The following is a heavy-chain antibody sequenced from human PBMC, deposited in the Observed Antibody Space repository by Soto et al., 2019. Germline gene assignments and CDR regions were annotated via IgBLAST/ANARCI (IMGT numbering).Heavy chain of an antibody. V-gene: IGHV4-38-2*01. D-gene: IGHD3-3*01. CDR2: IYHSGST. CDR1: GYSISSGYY. J-gene: IGHJ4*02. Sequence: SETLSLTCAVSGYSISSGYYWGWIRQPPGKGLEWIGSIYHSGSTYYNPSLKSRVTISVDTSKNQFSLKLSSVTAADTAVYYCARRRYYDFWSGFDYWGQGTLVT. CDR3: ARRRYYDFWSGFDY.